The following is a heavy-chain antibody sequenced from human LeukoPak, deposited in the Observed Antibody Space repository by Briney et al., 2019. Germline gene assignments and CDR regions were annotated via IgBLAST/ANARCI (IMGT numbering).Heavy chain of an antibody. CDR1: GYTLTSYY. Sequence: ASVKVSCKASGYTLTSYYMHWVRQTPGQGLEWMGIINPSGGSTSYAQKLQGRVTMTKDTSTSTVYMELSRLRSEDTAVYYCARGGSVERLDDAFDIWGQGTMVTVSS. CDR3: ARGGSVERLDDAFDI. J-gene: IGHJ3*02. V-gene: IGHV1-46*01. D-gene: IGHD1-1*01. CDR2: INPSGGST.